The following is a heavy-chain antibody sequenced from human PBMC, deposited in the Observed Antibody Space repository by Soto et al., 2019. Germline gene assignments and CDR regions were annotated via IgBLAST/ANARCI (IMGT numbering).Heavy chain of an antibody. J-gene: IGHJ3*02. D-gene: IGHD6-13*01. CDR3: ARLPGIADPDDAFDI. V-gene: IGHV5-51*01. CDR2: IYPGDSDT. CDR1: GCSFTSYW. Sequence: GESLKISCKGSGCSFTSYWIGWVRQMPGKGLEWMGIIYPGDSDTRYSPSFQGQVTISADKSISTAYLQWSSLKASDTAMYYCARLPGIADPDDAFDIWGQGTMVTVSS.